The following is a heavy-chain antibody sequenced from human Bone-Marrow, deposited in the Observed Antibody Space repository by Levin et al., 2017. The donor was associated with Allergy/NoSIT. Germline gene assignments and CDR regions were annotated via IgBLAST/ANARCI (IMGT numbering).Heavy chain of an antibody. V-gene: IGHV4-59*08. CDR1: GGSISNYH. J-gene: IGHJ4*02. Sequence: SETLSLTCTVSGGSISNYHWSWIRQTPGKGLEWIGYIYHSGSSYYKPSLRSRVTISLDTSRDQFSLRLSSVTAADTAVYFCARGRLYCSGSTCYYHYFDFWGQGTLVTVSS. CDR2: IYHSGSS. CDR3: ARGRLYCSGSTCYYHYFDF. D-gene: IGHD2-2*01.